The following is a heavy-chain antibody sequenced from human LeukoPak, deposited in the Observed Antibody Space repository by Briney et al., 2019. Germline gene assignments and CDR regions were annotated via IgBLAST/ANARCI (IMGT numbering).Heavy chain of an antibody. J-gene: IGHJ4*02. CDR1: GFTFSSYA. V-gene: IGHV3-21*01. D-gene: IGHD5-12*01. CDR2: ISSSSSYI. CDR3: ARGYRGRESRYFDY. Sequence: KTGGSLRLSCAASGFTFSSYAMSWVRQAPGKGLEWVSSISSSSSYIYYADSVKGRFTISRDNAKNSLYLQMNSLRAEDTAVYYCARGYRGRESRYFDYWGQGTLVTVSS.